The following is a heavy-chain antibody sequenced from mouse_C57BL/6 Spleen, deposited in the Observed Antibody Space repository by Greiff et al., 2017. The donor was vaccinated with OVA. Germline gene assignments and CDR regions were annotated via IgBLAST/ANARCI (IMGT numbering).Heavy chain of an antibody. J-gene: IGHJ3*01. V-gene: IGHV2-6*01. CDR1: GFSLTSYG. CDR2: IWGVGST. CDR3: ASFDGGFAY. Sequence: VQVVESGPGLVAPSQSLSITCTVSGFSLTSYGVDWVRQSPGKGLEWLGVIWGVGSTNYNSALKSRLSISKDNSKSQVFLKMNSLQTDDTAMYYCASFDGGFAYWGQGTLVTVSA.